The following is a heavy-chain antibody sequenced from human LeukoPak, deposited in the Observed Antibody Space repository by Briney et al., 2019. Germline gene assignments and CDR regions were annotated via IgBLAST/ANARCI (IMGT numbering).Heavy chain of an antibody. CDR1: GGSINNSY. CDR2: IYYSGST. V-gene: IGHV4-59*01. CDR3: ARGFTTAGTIDY. J-gene: IGHJ4*02. D-gene: IGHD6-13*01. Sequence: SETLSLTCFVSGGSINNSYWGCIRQPPGKGLEWIGYIYYSGSTTYNPSLKTRLTISVHTSKNQFSLKLSSVTAADTAVYYCARGFTTAGTIDYWGQGTLVTVSS.